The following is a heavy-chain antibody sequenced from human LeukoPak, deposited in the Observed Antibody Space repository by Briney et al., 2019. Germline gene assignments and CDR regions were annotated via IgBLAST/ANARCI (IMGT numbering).Heavy chain of an antibody. CDR2: INSDGSST. D-gene: IGHD3-10*01. V-gene: IGHV3-74*01. Sequence: GGSLRLSCAASGFTFSSYWMHWVRQAPGRGLVWVSRINSDGSSTSYADSVKGRVTISRDNAKNTLYLQMNSLRTEDTAVYYCATGSGHGFDIWGQGTMVIVSS. CDR3: ATGSGHGFDI. CDR1: GFTFSSYW. J-gene: IGHJ3*02.